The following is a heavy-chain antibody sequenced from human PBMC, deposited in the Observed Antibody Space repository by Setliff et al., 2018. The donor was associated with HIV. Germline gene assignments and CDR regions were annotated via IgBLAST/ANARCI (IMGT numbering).Heavy chain of an antibody. CDR3: AREDKYGYSSSWYNY. CDR1: GGSFSSGNYY. D-gene: IGHD6-13*01. V-gene: IGHV4-61*09. Sequence: SETLSLTCTVSGGSFSSGNYYWSWIRQPAGKGLEWIGHIYSIENTNYNPSLKSRVTIPVDTSKNQFSLKLRSLTAADTAVYYCAREDKYGYSSSWYNYWGQGALVTVSS. CDR2: IYSIENT. J-gene: IGHJ4*02.